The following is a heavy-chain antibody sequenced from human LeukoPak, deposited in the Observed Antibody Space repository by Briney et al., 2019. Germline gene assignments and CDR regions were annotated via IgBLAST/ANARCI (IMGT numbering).Heavy chain of an antibody. Sequence: GGSLRLSCTASGFTFGDYTMSWVRQAPGKGLEWVTFIRSKTYGGTTEYAASVKGRFTISRDDSKSIAYLQMNSLLTEDTAVYYCARVPATAISPIHTDVWGKGTTVTVSS. CDR1: GFTFGDYT. CDR3: ARVPATAISPIHTDV. D-gene: IGHD2-15*01. V-gene: IGHV3-49*04. CDR2: IRSKTYGGTT. J-gene: IGHJ6*03.